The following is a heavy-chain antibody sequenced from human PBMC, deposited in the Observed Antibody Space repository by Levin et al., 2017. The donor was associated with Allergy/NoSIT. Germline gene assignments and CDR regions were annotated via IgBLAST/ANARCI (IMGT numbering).Heavy chain of an antibody. CDR3: AVFSLRYGVFDI. CDR2: ISHRGST. J-gene: IGHJ3*02. Sequence: TLSLTCDVYGGSFGGVYWSWLRQPPGKGLEWIGEISHRGSTTYNPSLTSRVTISLETSRNQFSVKLKSVTAADTAVYYCAVFSLRYGVFDIWGQGTMVTVSS. CDR1: GGSFGGVY. D-gene: IGHD4-17*01. V-gene: IGHV4-34*01.